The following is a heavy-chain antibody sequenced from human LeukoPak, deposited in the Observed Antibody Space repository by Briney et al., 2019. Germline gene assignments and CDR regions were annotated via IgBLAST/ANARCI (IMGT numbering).Heavy chain of an antibody. D-gene: IGHD5-24*01. CDR2: ISSSSSYI. Sequence: GRSLRLSCAASGFTFSSYSIHWVRQAPGKGLEWVSSISSSSSYIYYSDSVKGRFTISRDNAKNSLYLQMNSLRAEDTAVYYCARVTGGYNLVDYWGQGTLVTVSS. CDR1: GFTFSSYS. CDR3: ARVTGGYNLVDY. J-gene: IGHJ4*02. V-gene: IGHV3-21*01.